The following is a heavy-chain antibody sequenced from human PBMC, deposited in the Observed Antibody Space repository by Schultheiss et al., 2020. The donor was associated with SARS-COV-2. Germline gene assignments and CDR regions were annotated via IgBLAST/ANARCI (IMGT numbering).Heavy chain of an antibody. V-gene: IGHV1-8*02. Sequence: ASVKVSCKASGYTFTGYYMHWVRQAPGQGLEWMGWMNPNSGNTGYAQKFQGRVTMTRDTSTSTVYMELSSLRAEDTAVYYCARVERGVYYYGMDVWGQGTTVTVSS. J-gene: IGHJ6*02. D-gene: IGHD1-26*01. CDR2: MNPNSGNT. CDR1: GYTFTGYY. CDR3: ARVERGVYYYGMDV.